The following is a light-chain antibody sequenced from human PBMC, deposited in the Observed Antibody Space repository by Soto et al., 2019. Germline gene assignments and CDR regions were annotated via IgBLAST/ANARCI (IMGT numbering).Light chain of an antibody. V-gene: IGKV1-6*01. CDR2: AAS. Sequence: IQMTQSASSVSASVGDRVTITGRASQGIRDELGWYQQKAGKAPNLLISAASRLQSGVPSRFSGRGSGTDFTLTISSLQPEDFATYYCLQDYDYPRTLGQGTKVDI. J-gene: IGKJ1*01. CDR3: LQDYDYPRT. CDR1: QGIRDE.